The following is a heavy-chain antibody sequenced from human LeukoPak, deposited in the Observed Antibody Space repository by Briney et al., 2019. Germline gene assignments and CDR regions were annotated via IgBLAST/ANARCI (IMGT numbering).Heavy chain of an antibody. CDR2: MYTSEST. D-gene: IGHD2-15*01. CDR3: ARDLGYCSGGSCYGFDY. J-gene: IGHJ4*02. Sequence: SETLSLTCTVSGDSISRYYWSWIRQPAGKGLEWIGRMYTSESTNYNPSLKNRITMSVDTSKNQFSLKLSSVTAADTAVYYCARDLGYCSGGSCYGFDYWGQGTLVTVSS. V-gene: IGHV4-4*07. CDR1: GDSISRYY.